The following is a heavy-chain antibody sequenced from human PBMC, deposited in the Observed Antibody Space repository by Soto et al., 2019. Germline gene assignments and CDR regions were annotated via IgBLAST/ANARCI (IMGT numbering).Heavy chain of an antibody. V-gene: IGHV4-39*01. CDR3: GKVLVGDTGRTDSDS. J-gene: IGHJ4*02. CDR2: IDYNGVT. D-gene: IGHD2-15*01. CDR1: GGSIYRSGYY. Sequence: PSETLSLTCTVSGGSIYRSGYYWGWIRQPPGRGLEWIGNIDYNGVTYSNPSLKSRVTISRDTSKNQFSLKLTSVTAADTALYYCGKVLVGDTGRTDSDSWGPGTLVTVSS.